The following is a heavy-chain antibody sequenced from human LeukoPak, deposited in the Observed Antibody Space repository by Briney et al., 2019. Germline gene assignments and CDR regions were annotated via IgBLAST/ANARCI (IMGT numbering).Heavy chain of an antibody. CDR3: ARDAVAGTGAFDI. V-gene: IGHV4-59*01. D-gene: IGHD6-19*01. Sequence: PSETLSLTCTVSGGSISSYYWSWIRQPPGKGLEWIGYIYYSGSTNYNPSLKSRVTISVDTSKNQFSLKLSSVTAADTAVYYCARDAVAGTGAFDIWGRGTMVTVSS. CDR2: IYYSGST. J-gene: IGHJ3*02. CDR1: GGSISSYY.